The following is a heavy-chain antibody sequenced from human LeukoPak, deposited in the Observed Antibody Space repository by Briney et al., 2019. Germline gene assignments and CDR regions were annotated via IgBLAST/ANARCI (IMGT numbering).Heavy chain of an antibody. Sequence: SETLSLTCAVYGGSFSGYYWSWIRQPPGKGLEWIGEINHSGSTNYNPSLKSRVTISVDTSKSQFSLKLSSVTAADTAVYYCARPGPYDFWLWFDPWGQGTLVTVSS. J-gene: IGHJ5*02. D-gene: IGHD3-3*01. CDR3: ARPGPYDFWLWFDP. CDR1: GGSFSGYY. CDR2: INHSGST. V-gene: IGHV4-34*01.